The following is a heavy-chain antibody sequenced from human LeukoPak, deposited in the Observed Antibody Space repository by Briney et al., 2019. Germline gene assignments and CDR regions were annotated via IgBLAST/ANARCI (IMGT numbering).Heavy chain of an antibody. J-gene: IGHJ4*02. Sequence: PGGSLRLSCAASGFTFSSSGMHWVRQAPGRGLEWVAFIRYDGSNKYYADSVKGRFTISRDNSKNTLYLQMNSLRAEDTAVYYCAKDGEFYYGSGSLDYWGQGTLVTVSS. CDR2: IRYDGSNK. CDR1: GFTFSSSG. D-gene: IGHD3-10*01. CDR3: AKDGEFYYGSGSLDY. V-gene: IGHV3-30*02.